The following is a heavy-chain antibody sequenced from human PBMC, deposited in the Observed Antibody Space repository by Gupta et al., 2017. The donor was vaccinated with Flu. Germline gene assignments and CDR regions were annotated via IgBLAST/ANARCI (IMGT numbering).Heavy chain of an antibody. Sequence: RLSCATSGFKFYDAWMSWVRQAPGKGLECVARIRSETHGGAREYAAPVQGRFIISRDDSKGTVSLQMDSLKTEDTGLYYCTTGGVDWGPGTLVTVSS. V-gene: IGHV3-15*01. J-gene: IGHJ4*01. CDR2: IRSETHGGAR. CDR1: GFKFYDAW. D-gene: IGHD2-8*01. CDR3: TTGGVD.